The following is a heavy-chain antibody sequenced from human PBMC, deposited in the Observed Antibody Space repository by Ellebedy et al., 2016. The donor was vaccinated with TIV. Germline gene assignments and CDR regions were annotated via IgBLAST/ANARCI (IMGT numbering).Heavy chain of an antibody. CDR1: GFTFRTYH. Sequence: GESLKISXAASGFTFRTYHMNWVRQAPGKGPEWVATIKPDGNQKDYVVSVRGRFTISRDNAMNSLYLQMNSLRAEDTAVYYCARDYYYYGMDVWGQGTTVTVSS. CDR3: ARDYYYYGMDV. V-gene: IGHV3-7*03. CDR2: IKPDGNQK. J-gene: IGHJ6*02.